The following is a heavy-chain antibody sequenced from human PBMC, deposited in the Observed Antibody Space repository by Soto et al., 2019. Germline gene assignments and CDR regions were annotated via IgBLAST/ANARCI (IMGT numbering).Heavy chain of an antibody. V-gene: IGHV4-61*01. CDR2: IYHTGST. J-gene: IGHJ4*02. D-gene: IGHD1-20*01. CDR3: ARGNWKGDY. CDR1: GGSVSDDNYY. Sequence: SETLSLTCTVSGGSVSDDNYYWSWIRQPPGKRLEWIGYIYHTGSTNFNPSLKSRVTMSVDTSKNQFSLTLNSVTAADTAVYYCARGNWKGDYWGQGTLVTVSS.